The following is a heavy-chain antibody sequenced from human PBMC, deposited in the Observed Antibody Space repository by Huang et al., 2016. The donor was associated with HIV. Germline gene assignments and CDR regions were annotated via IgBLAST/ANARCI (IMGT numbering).Heavy chain of an antibody. J-gene: IGHJ4*02. V-gene: IGHV1-69*01. CDR3: ARVESRRYYDSSGYYY. CDR1: GGTFSSYA. Sequence: QVQLVQSGAEVKKPGSSVKVSCKASGGTFSSYAISWVRQAPGQGLGWRGGSSPIFGTANYAQKFQGRGTITADESTSTAYMELSSLRSEDMAVYYCARVESRRYYDSSGYYYWGQGTLVTVSS. CDR2: SSPIFGTA. D-gene: IGHD3-22*01.